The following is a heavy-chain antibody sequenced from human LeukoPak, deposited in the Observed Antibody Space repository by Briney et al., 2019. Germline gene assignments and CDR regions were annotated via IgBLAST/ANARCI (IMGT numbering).Heavy chain of an antibody. Sequence: PSETLSLTCAVYGGSFSGYYWSWIRQPPGKGLEWIGEINHSGSTNYNPSLKSRVTISVDTSKNQFSLKLSSVTAADTAVYYCARGLRGIHYYYYMDVWGKGTTVTVSS. CDR1: GGSFSGYY. V-gene: IGHV4-34*01. CDR2: INHSGST. J-gene: IGHJ6*03. CDR3: ARGLRGIHYYYYMDV.